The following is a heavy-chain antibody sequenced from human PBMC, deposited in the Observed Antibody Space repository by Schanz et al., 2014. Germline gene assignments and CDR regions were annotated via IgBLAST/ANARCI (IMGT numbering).Heavy chain of an antibody. CDR3: VRPGVVQPTNWFDP. CDR1: SDSISHYY. V-gene: IGHV4-59*08. D-gene: IGHD3-3*01. J-gene: IGHJ5*02. Sequence: QVQLQESGPGLVKPSETLSLTCTVPSDSISHYYLSWIRQPPGKELEWVAFIYDRGSTSYNPSLNSRVTISLDTSKNQFSLNLTSVTVADTAVYYCVRPGVVQPTNWFDPWGQGTLVTVSS. CDR2: IYDRGST.